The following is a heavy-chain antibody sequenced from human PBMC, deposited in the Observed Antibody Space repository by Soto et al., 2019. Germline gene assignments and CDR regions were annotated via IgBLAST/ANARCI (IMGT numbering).Heavy chain of an antibody. CDR1: SDSISSYY. Sequence: QVQLQESGPGLVRPSETLSLTCTVSSDSISSYYWIWIRQSPGKGLEWSGYTDYTGNTNSHPSLKSRVTISGDTSKNQFSLRLSSVTAADTAVYYCARAVSDPLYYLDYWGQGTLVTVSS. D-gene: IGHD6-19*01. V-gene: IGHV4-59*08. CDR3: ARAVSDPLYYLDY. J-gene: IGHJ4*02. CDR2: TDYTGNT.